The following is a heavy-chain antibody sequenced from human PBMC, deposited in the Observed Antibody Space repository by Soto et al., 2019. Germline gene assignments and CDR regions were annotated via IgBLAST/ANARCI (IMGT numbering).Heavy chain of an antibody. CDR1: GFTFSSYA. D-gene: IGHD4-17*01. V-gene: IGHV3-23*01. CDR2: ISGSGGST. CDR3: AKGSYDYGDYVPGYFQH. Sequence: GGSLRLSCAASGFTFSSYAMSWVRQAPGKGLEWVSAISGSGGSTYYADSVKGRFTISRDNSKNTLYLQMNSLRAEDTAVYYCAKGSYDYGDYVPGYFQHWGQGTLVTVSS. J-gene: IGHJ1*01.